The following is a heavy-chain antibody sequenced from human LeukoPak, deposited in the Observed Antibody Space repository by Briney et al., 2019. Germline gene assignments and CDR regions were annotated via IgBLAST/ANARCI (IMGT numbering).Heavy chain of an antibody. Sequence: SGTLSLTCAVSGGSISSDNWWSWVRQPPGKGLEWIGEIYHSGSTNYNPSLKSRVTISVDTSKNQFSLKLSSVTAADTAVYYCAKTGGYYYDSSGYYPSSDAFDVWGQGTMVTVSS. V-gene: IGHV4-4*02. CDR1: GGSISSDNW. J-gene: IGHJ3*01. D-gene: IGHD3-22*01. CDR2: IYHSGST. CDR3: AKTGGYYYDSSGYYPSSDAFDV.